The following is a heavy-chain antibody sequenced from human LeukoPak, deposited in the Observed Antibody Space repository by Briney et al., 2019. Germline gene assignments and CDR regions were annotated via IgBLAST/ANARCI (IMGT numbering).Heavy chain of an antibody. D-gene: IGHD5-24*01. CDR1: GFAVSSKY. CDR2: IYLDGRA. V-gene: IGHV3-66*01. J-gene: IGHJ4*02. CDR3: ARDAETSLAN. Sequence: PGGSLRLSCAASGFAVSSKYMNWVHQAPGKGLEWVTVIYLDGRADYADSVKGRFTISSDNSKNTVYLQMNSLKDEDTAVYYCARDAETSLANWGQGTLVTVSP.